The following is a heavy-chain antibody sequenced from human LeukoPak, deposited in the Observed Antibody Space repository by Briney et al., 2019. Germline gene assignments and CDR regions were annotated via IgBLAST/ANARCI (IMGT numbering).Heavy chain of an antibody. J-gene: IGHJ4*02. V-gene: IGHV6-1*01. CDR1: GDSLSSKSAA. CDR2: TYYRSKWHN. Sequence: SQTLSLTCVISGDSLSSKSAAWNWIRQSPSRGLEWLGRTYYRSKWHNDHTLSVKSRITINPDTSKNQFSLQLNSVTPEDMAVYYCARSAGHFDYWGQGTLVTVSS. CDR3: ARSAGHFDY.